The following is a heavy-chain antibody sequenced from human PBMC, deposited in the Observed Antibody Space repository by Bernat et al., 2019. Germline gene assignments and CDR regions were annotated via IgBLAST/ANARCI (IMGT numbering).Heavy chain of an antibody. J-gene: IGHJ4*02. CDR2: ISTGGDST. CDR1: GFTFSTYA. CDR3: AKMGGGWYFES. Sequence: EVHLLNSEGDLVQPGGSLRLSCAASGFTFSTYALSWVRQAPGKGLEWVSSISTGGDSTYYADSVKGRFTVSRDNSKNTLYVQMNSLRGEDTAIYYCAKMGGGWYFESWGQGTLVTVSS. V-gene: IGHV3-23*01. D-gene: IGHD2-15*01.